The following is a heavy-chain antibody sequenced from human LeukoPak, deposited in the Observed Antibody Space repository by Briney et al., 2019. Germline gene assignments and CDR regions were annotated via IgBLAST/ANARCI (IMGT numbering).Heavy chain of an antibody. V-gene: IGHV4-34*01. CDR2: INHSGST. Sequence: SETLSLTYAVYGGSFSGYYWSWIRQPPGKGLEWIGEINHSGSTNYNPSLKSRVTISVDTSKNQFSLKLSSVTAADTAVYYCARERTSCSGWFDPGAREPWSPSPQ. CDR1: GGSFSGYY. D-gene: IGHD2-2*01. CDR3: ARERTSCSGWFDP. J-gene: IGHJ5*02.